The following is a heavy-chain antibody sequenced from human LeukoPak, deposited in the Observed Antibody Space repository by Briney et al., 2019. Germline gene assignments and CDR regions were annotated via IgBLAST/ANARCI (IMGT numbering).Heavy chain of an antibody. D-gene: IGHD6-13*01. CDR1: GGSISSSSYY. Sequence: SETLSLTCTVSGGSISSSSYYWGWIRQPPGKGLEWIGSIYYGGSTYYNPSLESRVTISVDTSKNQFSLKLSSVTAADTAVYYCARASQGSPTLYYYYYYYMDVWGKGTTVTVSS. J-gene: IGHJ6*03. CDR2: IYYGGST. V-gene: IGHV4-39*07. CDR3: ARASQGSPTLYYYYYYYMDV.